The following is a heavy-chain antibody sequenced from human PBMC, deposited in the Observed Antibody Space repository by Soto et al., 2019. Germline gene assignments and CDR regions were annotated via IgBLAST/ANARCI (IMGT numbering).Heavy chain of an antibody. CDR3: ARDLALAGNY. D-gene: IGHD6-19*01. CDR2: ISSTTNYI. CDR1: GFTFTRYS. V-gene: IGHV3-21*01. J-gene: IGHJ4*02. Sequence: PGGSLRLSCAASGFTFTRYSMNWVRQAPGKGLEWVSSISSTTNYIYYGDSMKGRFTISRDNANNSLFLQMNSLRAEDTATYYCARDLALAGNYWGQGVLVTVSS.